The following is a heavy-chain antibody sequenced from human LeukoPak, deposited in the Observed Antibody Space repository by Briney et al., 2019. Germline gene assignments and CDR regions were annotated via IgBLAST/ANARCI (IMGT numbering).Heavy chain of an antibody. CDR3: ARGRYDNLTGHLARLDV. Sequence: PSETLSLTCTVSGGSMKTFCWSWIRQPAGKGLEWVGRIFSRGTTNYNPSLKSRVTVSLDTSKNQFSLKLSSVTAADTAVYYCARGRYDNLTGHLARLDVWGQGTTVIVSS. J-gene: IGHJ6*02. V-gene: IGHV4-4*07. CDR1: GGSMKTFC. CDR2: IFSRGTT. D-gene: IGHD3-9*01.